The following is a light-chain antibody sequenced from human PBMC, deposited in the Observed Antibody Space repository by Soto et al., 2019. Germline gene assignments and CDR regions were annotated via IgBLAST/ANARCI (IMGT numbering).Light chain of an antibody. CDR1: ENIARH. Sequence: DIQMTQSPSSLSASVGDRITITCRASENIARHLNWYQQKTGKAPNLLIYAASNLQNGVPLRFRGGGSGTDFTLTISNLQPEDFATYYCQQSYSTLSFTFGQGTRLEIK. CDR3: QQSYSTLSFT. J-gene: IGKJ5*01. V-gene: IGKV1-39*01. CDR2: AAS.